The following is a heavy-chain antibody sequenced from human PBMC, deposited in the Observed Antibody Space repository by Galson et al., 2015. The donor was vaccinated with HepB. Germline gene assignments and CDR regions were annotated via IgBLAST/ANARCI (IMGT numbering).Heavy chain of an antibody. D-gene: IGHD3-10*01. J-gene: IGHJ4*02. CDR2: ISAYNGNT. V-gene: IGHV1-18*04. CDR1: GYTFTSYG. Sequence: CKASGYTFTSYGISWVRQAPGQGLEWMGWISAYNGNTNYAQKLQGRVTMTTDTSTSTAYMELRSLRSDDTAVYYCARHHYGSGSPGVDYWGQGTLVTVSS. CDR3: ARHHYGSGSPGVDY.